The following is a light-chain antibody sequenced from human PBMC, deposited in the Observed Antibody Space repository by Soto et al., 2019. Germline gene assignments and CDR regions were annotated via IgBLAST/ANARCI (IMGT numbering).Light chain of an antibody. CDR2: DVS. CDR1: SSDVGGYNY. CDR3: SSYTSSSTLYV. V-gene: IGLV2-14*01. J-gene: IGLJ1*01. Sequence: QSALTQPASVSGSPGQSITISCTGTSSDVGGYNYVSWYQQHPGKAPKLMIYDVSNRPSGVSNRFSGSKSGNTASLTISGLPAEDEADYYCSSYTSSSTLYVFGTGTKV.